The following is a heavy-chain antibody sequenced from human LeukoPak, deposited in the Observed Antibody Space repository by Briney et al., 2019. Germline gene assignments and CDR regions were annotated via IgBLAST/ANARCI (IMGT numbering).Heavy chain of an antibody. V-gene: IGHV3-23*01. J-gene: IGHJ4*02. CDR3: AKVSRDSGSSFDY. CDR2: ISGSGGST. CDR1: GFTFSSYG. D-gene: IGHD1-26*01. Sequence: GGSLRLSCAASGFTFSSYGMSWVRQAPGKGLEWVSAISGSGGSTYYADSVKGRFTISRDNSKNTLYLQMNSLRAEDTAVYYCAKVSRDSGSSFDYWGQGTLVTVSS.